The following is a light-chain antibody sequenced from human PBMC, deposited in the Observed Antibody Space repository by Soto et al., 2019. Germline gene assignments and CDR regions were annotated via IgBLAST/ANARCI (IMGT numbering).Light chain of an antibody. Sequence: QSALTQPASVSGSPGPSITISCTGTSSNAGGYNYVSWYQHHPGKAPKLMIFDVSNRPSGVSNRFSGSKSGNTASLTISGLQPEDEADYYCGSYTTSNTRQIVFGAGTKVTVL. CDR2: DVS. CDR3: GSYTTSNTRQIV. CDR1: SSNAGGYNY. V-gene: IGLV2-14*03. J-gene: IGLJ1*01.